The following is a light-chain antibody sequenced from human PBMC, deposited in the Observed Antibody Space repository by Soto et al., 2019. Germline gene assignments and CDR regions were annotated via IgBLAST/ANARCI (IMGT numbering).Light chain of an antibody. CDR1: SNDVGGYNF. V-gene: IGLV2-14*03. CDR3: SSYTSSNTWL. Sequence: QPVLTQPASVSGSPGQSITISCTGTSNDVGGYNFVSWHQQHPGKAPKLMIYDVSDRPSGVSYRFSGSKSGNTASLTISGLQAEDEADYYCSSYTSSNTWLFGGGTKLTVL. CDR2: DVS. J-gene: IGLJ3*02.